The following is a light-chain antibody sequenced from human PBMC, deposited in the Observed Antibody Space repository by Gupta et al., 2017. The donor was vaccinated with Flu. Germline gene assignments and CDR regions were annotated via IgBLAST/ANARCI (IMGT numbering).Light chain of an antibody. V-gene: IGKV2-28*01. CDR3: AQAHQAPST. J-gene: IGKJ2*01. CDR1: QSLLQSAGYDY. CDR2: LTS. Sequence: DIVMTQSPLFLSVTPGEPASISCTSSQSLLQSAGYDYLAWYLQKPGQSPHLLIYLTSRRASGVCDRFSGSGSGTXFTLKIXRGEAEDAGVYYCAQAHQAPSTFGXGTKLDIK.